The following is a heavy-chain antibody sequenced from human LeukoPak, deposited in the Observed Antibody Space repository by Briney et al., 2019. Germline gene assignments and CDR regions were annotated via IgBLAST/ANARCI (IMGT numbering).Heavy chain of an antibody. D-gene: IGHD3-10*01. CDR1: GFTFSSYT. CDR2: IVGSGGST. Sequence: GGSLRLSCAASGFTFSSYTMTWVRQAPGKGLEWVSAIVGSGGSTFYADSVKGRFTISRDNSKNTLFLQMNSLRAEDTAVYYCAKDFYLGSYFPSDSGGQGTLVTVS. V-gene: IGHV3-23*01. CDR3: AKDFYLGSYFPSDS. J-gene: IGHJ4*02.